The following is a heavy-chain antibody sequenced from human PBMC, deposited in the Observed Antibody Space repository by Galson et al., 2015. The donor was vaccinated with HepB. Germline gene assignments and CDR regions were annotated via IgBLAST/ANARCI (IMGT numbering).Heavy chain of an antibody. J-gene: IGHJ5*02. D-gene: IGHD1-26*01. CDR2: IKQDGSEQ. CDR3: ARDKQVGAATIWFDP. Sequence: PLRLYCAASGFTYINYYMSWARQAQGKGLEWVANIKQDGSEQDYVDSVKGLFTISSDNAKNSLYLEMNSLRAEDTAVYYCARDKQVGAATIWFDPWVQGTLVTVSS. V-gene: IGHV3-7*01. CDR1: GFTYINYY.